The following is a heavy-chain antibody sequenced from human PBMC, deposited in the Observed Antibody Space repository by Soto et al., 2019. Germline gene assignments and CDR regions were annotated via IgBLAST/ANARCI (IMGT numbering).Heavy chain of an antibody. Sequence: QVQLVQSGAVVKKPGSSVKVSCKASGGTFSSYAISWVRQAPGQGLEWMGGIIPIFGTANYAQKFQGRATITADESTTTAYMGLSRLRPGDTAVYYCARDRAGVYYGSGSDPPSFDYWGQGTLVTVSS. CDR3: ARDRAGVYYGSGSDPPSFDY. V-gene: IGHV1-69*12. J-gene: IGHJ4*02. D-gene: IGHD3-10*01. CDR2: IIPIFGTA. CDR1: GGTFSSYA.